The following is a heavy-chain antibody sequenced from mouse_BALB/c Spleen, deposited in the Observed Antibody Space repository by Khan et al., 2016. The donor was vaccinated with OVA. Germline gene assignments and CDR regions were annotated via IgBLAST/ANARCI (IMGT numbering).Heavy chain of an antibody. D-gene: IGHD2-4*01. J-gene: IGHJ3*01. CDR3: ARRSDDYGRGAWFVY. V-gene: IGHV2-2*02. CDR2: IWSAGST. CDR1: GFSLNAYS. Sequence: QVQLKESGPGLLQPSQSLSITCTVSGFSLNAYSVHWVRQSPGKGLEWLGVIWSAGSTDYNAAFMSRLSINKDNSKCQVFFKMNSLQNNDTAIYYCARRSDDYGRGAWFVYWGQGTLVTVSA.